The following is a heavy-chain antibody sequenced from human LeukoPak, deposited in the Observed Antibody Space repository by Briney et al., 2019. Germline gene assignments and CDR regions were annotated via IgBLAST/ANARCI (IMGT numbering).Heavy chain of an antibody. J-gene: IGHJ3*02. CDR1: GFTFSSYA. CDR2: ISYDGSNK. D-gene: IGHD3-22*01. Sequence: GGSLRLSCAASGFTFSSYAMHWVRQAPGKGLEWVAVISYDGSNKYYADSVKGRFTIPRDNSKNTLYLQMNSLRAEDTAVYYCAREHLPHYYYDRRQAFDIWGQGTMVTVSS. V-gene: IGHV3-30-3*01. CDR3: AREHLPHYYYDRRQAFDI.